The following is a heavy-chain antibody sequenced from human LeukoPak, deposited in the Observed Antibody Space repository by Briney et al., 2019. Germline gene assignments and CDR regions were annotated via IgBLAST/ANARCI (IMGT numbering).Heavy chain of an antibody. V-gene: IGHV3-30*02. D-gene: IGHD3-10*01. CDR2: IRYDGSNK. Sequence: GGSLRLSCAASGFTFSSYGMHWVRQAPGKGLEWVAFIRYDGSNKYYADSVKGRFTISRDNSKNTLYLQMNSLRAEDTAVYYCAKDYYGSGSYLWWSQDENFDYWGQGTLVTVSS. J-gene: IGHJ4*02. CDR3: AKDYYGSGSYLWWSQDENFDY. CDR1: GFTFSSYG.